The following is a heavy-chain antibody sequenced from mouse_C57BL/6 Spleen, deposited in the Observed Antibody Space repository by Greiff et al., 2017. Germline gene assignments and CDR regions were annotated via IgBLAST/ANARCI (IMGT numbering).Heavy chain of an antibody. Sequence: QVQLQQPGAELVRPGSSVKLSCKASGYTFTSYWMHWVKQRPIQGLEWIGNIDPSDSETHYNQKFKDKATLTVEKSSSTAYMQLSSLTSEDSAVYSSARSVSARRKAMDYWGQGTSVTVSS. CDR1: GYTFTSYW. CDR2: IDPSDSET. D-gene: IGHD6-2*01. CDR3: ARSVSARRKAMDY. J-gene: IGHJ4*01. V-gene: IGHV1-52*01.